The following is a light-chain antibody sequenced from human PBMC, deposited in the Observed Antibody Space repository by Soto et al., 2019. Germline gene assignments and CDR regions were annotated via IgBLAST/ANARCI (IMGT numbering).Light chain of an antibody. CDR3: QQRHMWPIT. V-gene: IGKV3D-20*02. CDR2: GAS. J-gene: IGKJ5*01. CDR1: QRVSSNY. Sequence: ILLTTAPGTLRLSPGERAPLSWRDSQRVSSNYLAWYQQKPGQAPRLLIYGASSRATGIPDRFSGSGSGTDFTLTISSLEPEDSAVYYCQQRHMWPITFGQGTRLEIK.